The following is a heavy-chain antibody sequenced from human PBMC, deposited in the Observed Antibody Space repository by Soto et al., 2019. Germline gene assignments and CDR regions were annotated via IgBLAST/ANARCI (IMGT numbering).Heavy chain of an antibody. CDR1: GGTFSSYA. Sequence: QVQLVQSGAEVKKPGSSVKVSCKASGGTFSSYAISWVRQAPGQGLEWMGGIIPIFGTANYAQKFQGRVTITADESTSTAYMELSSLRSEDTAVYYCAREYYVILTGYYNSPYYFDYWGQGTLVTVSS. J-gene: IGHJ4*02. D-gene: IGHD3-9*01. V-gene: IGHV1-69*01. CDR2: IIPIFGTA. CDR3: AREYYVILTGYYNSPYYFDY.